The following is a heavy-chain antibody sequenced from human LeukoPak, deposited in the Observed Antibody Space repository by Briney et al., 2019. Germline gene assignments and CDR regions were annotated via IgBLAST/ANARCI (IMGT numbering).Heavy chain of an antibody. J-gene: IGHJ6*02. CDR1: GYTFTSYD. Sequence: ASVKVSCKASGYTFTSYDINWVRQATGQGLEWMGWMNPNSGSTGYAQKFQGRVTMTRNTSISTAYMELSSLRSEDTAVYYCARGYCSSTSCWYYYYGMDVWGQGTTVTVSS. V-gene: IGHV1-8*01. CDR2: MNPNSGST. D-gene: IGHD2-2*01. CDR3: ARGYCSSTSCWYYYYGMDV.